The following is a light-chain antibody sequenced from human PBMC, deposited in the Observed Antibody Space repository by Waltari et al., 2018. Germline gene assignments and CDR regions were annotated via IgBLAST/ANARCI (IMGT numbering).Light chain of an antibody. Sequence: SYELIQPHSVSVTPGQTAIITCSGDKLGNKYVCGYQQQPGQSPVLVIYQSTKRPSGIPGRFSGSNSGNTATLTISGTQAVDEADYYCQAWDSTTAHYVFGTGTKVTVL. V-gene: IGLV3-1*01. CDR2: QST. CDR3: QAWDSTTAHYV. CDR1: KLGNKY. J-gene: IGLJ1*01.